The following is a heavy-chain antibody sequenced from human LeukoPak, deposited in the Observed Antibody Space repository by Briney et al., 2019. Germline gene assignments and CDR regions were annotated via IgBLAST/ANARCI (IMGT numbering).Heavy chain of an antibody. CDR3: ATGINQLLLFDY. J-gene: IGHJ4*02. CDR1: GYTLTELS. V-gene: IGHV1-24*01. Sequence: ASVKVSCKVSGYTLTELSMHWVRQAPGKGLEWMGGFDPEDGETIYAQKFQGRVTMTEDTSTDTAYMELSSLRSADTAVYYCATGINQLLLFDYWGQGTLVTVSS. D-gene: IGHD2-2*01. CDR2: FDPEDGET.